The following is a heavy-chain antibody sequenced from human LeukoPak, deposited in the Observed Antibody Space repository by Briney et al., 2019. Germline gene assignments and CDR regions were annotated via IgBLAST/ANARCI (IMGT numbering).Heavy chain of an antibody. J-gene: IGHJ1*01. CDR2: INHSGST. CDR1: GGSFSGYY. V-gene: IGHV4-34*01. Sequence: SETLSLTCAVYGGSFSGYYWSWIRQPPGKGLEWIGEINHSGSTNYNPSLKSRVTISVDTSKNQFSLKLSSVTAADTAVYYCARGLRGGDWPKYFQHWGQGTLVTVSS. CDR3: ARGLRGGDWPKYFQH. D-gene: IGHD2-21*02.